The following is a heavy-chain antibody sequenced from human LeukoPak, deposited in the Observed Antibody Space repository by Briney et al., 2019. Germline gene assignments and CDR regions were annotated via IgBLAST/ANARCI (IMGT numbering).Heavy chain of an antibody. D-gene: IGHD6-13*01. CDR3: ARDKQQLDYFDY. J-gene: IGHJ4*02. V-gene: IGHV1-46*01. CDR2: INPSGGST. Sequence: ASVNVSCKASGYTFTSYYMHWVRQAPGQGLEWVGIINPSGGSTSYAQKFQGRVTMTRDTSTSTVYMELSSLRSEDTAVYYCARDKQQLDYFDYWGQGALVTVSS. CDR1: GYTFTSYY.